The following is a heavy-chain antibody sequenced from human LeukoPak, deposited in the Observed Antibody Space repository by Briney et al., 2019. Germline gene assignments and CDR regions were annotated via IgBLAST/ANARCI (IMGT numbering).Heavy chain of an antibody. CDR1: GGSLNPYY. Sequence: SETLSLTCNVSGGSLNPYYWSYIRQSPGKGLEWIGNIHYNGRPNYNPSLKSRVTISLDTSKKQFSLKLSSVTAADTAVYYCARVNPITMVIYWGQGTLVTVSS. CDR3: ARVNPITMVIY. V-gene: IGHV4-59*08. J-gene: IGHJ4*02. D-gene: IGHD3-10*01. CDR2: IHYNGRP.